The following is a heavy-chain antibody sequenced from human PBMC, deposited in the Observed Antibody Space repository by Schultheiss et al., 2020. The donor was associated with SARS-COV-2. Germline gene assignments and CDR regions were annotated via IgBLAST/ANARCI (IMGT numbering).Heavy chain of an antibody. CDR3: ARLTGYSTRNWFDP. J-gene: IGHJ5*02. V-gene: IGHV3-30*03. CDR1: GFTFSSYG. Sequence: GGSLRLSCAASGFTFSSYGMHWVRQAPGKGLEWVAVISYDGSNKYYADSVKGRFTISRDNSKNTLYLQMNSLRAEDTAVYYCARLTGYSTRNWFDPWGQGTLVTVSS. CDR2: ISYDGSNK. D-gene: IGHD3-9*01.